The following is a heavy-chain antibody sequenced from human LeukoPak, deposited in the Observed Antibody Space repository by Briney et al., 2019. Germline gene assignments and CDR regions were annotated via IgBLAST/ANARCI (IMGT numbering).Heavy chain of an antibody. Sequence: VASVKVSCKASGGTFSSYAISWVRQAPGQGLEWMGGIIPIFGTANYAQKFQGRVTITADESTSTAYMELSSLRSEDTAVYYCARSGLGDPSARELTTVVIPSQYYFDYWGQGTLVTVSS. CDR1: GGTFSSYA. CDR3: ARSGLGDPSARELTTVVIPSQYYFDY. V-gene: IGHV1-69*13. D-gene: IGHD4-23*01. CDR2: IIPIFGTA. J-gene: IGHJ4*02.